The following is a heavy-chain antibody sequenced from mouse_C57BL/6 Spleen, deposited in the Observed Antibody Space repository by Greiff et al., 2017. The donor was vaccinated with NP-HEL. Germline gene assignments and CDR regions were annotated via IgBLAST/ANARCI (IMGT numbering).Heavy chain of an antibody. CDR1: GFTFSSYG. Sequence: DVKLQESGGDLVKPGGSLKLSCAASGFTFSSYGMSWVRQTPDKRLEWVATISSGGSYTYYPDSVKGRFTISRDNAKNTLYLQMSSLKSEDTAMYYCARRRGSSYSWYFDVWGTGTTVTVSS. CDR2: ISSGGSYT. V-gene: IGHV5-6*02. D-gene: IGHD1-1*01. J-gene: IGHJ1*03. CDR3: ARRRGSSYSWYFDV.